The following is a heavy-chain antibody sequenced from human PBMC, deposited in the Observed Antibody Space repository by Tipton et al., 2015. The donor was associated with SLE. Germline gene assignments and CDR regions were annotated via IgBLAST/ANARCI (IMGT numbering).Heavy chain of an antibody. CDR3: ARGKAFDI. CDR2: INHSGST. J-gene: IGHJ3*02. CDR1: GGPFSGYY. Sequence: TPSLTCAVYGGPFSGYYWSWIRQPPGKGLEWIGEINHSGSTNYNPSLKSRVTISVDTSKNQFSLKLSSVTAADTAVYYCARGKAFDIWGQGTMVTVSS. V-gene: IGHV4-34*01.